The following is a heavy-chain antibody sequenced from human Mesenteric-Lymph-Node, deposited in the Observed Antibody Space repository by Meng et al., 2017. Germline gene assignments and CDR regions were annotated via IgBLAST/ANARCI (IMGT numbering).Heavy chain of an antibody. D-gene: IGHD1-26*01. CDR2: ISGYNGNT. J-gene: IGHJ4*02. Sequence: QCQLVQAGADVKKPGASVKVSSKAFGYTFTSYGISWVRQAPGQGLEWMGWISGYNGNTNYAQKLQGRVTMTTDTSTSTAYMELRSLRSDDTAVYYCAREADGATFDYWGQGTLVTVSS. CDR3: AREADGATFDY. V-gene: IGHV1-18*01. CDR1: GYTFTSYG.